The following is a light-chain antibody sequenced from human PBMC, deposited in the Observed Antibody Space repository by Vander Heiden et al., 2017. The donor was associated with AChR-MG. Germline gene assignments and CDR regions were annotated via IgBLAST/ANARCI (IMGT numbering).Light chain of an antibody. CDR1: SSNIGRNT. V-gene: IGLV1-44*01. Sequence: QSVLTQPPSASGTPGQRVTITCSGSSSNIGRNTVSWYQQLPGSAPKLLIYRNNQRPSGVPDRFSGSKSGTSASLAISGLQSEDEAGYYCAAWDDSLNGVVFGGGAKLTVL. CDR2: RNN. CDR3: AAWDDSLNGVV. J-gene: IGLJ2*01.